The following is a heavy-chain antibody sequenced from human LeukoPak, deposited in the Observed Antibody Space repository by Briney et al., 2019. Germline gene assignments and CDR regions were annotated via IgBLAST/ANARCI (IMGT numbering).Heavy chain of an antibody. CDR2: IYYSGST. D-gene: IGHD3-10*01. Sequence: SVTLSLTCTVSGGSISSSSYYWGWIRQPPGKGREWIGSIYYSGSTYYNPSLKSRVTISVDTSKNQFSLKLSSVTAADTAVYYCESAPFLWFGEFDYWGQGTPVTVSS. CDR1: GGSISSSSYY. V-gene: IGHV4-39*01. J-gene: IGHJ4*02. CDR3: ESAPFLWFGEFDY.